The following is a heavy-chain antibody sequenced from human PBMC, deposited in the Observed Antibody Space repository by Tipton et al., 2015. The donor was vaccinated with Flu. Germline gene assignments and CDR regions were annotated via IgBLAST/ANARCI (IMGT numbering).Heavy chain of an antibody. V-gene: IGHV3-23*01. Sequence: SLRLSCAASGFTFSSYAMSWVRQAPGKGLEWVSAISGSGGSTYYADSVKGRFTISRDNSKNTLYLQMNSLRAEDTAVYYCAKVHLSYYYDSSGYSDAFDIWGQGTMVTVSS. CDR2: ISGSGGST. CDR3: AKVHLSYYYDSSGYSDAFDI. CDR1: GFTFSSYA. D-gene: IGHD3-22*01. J-gene: IGHJ3*02.